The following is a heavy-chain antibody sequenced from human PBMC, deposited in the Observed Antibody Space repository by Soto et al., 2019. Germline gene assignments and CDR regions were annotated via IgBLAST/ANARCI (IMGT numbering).Heavy chain of an antibody. CDR1: GGSISSGDYY. V-gene: IGHV4-30-4*01. J-gene: IGHJ4*02. CDR2: IYYSGST. CDR3: ARMRSSIATRPFAY. Sequence: QVQLQESGPGLVKPSQPLSLTCTVSGGSISSGDYYWSWIRQPPGKGLEWIGYIYYSGSTYYNPPRKSRITISVDTWKNHFPLKLSSVTAADTAVYYCARMRSSIATRPFAYWGQGTLVTVSS. D-gene: IGHD6-6*01.